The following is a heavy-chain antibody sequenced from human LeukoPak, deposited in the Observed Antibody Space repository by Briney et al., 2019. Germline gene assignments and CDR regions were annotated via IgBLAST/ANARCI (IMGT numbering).Heavy chain of an antibody. CDR1: GGSISSYY. J-gene: IGHJ3*02. V-gene: IGHV4-59*01. CDR3: ARGEMATIEDAFDI. CDR2: IYDSEST. D-gene: IGHD5-24*01. Sequence: SETPSLTCTVSGGSISSYYWSWIRQPPGKGLEWIGYIYDSESTNYNPSLKSRVTISVDTSKNQFSLKLSSVTAADTAVYYCARGEMATIEDAFDIWGQGTMVTVSS.